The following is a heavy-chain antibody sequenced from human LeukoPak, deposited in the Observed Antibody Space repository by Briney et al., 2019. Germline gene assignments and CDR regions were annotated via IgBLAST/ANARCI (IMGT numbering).Heavy chain of an antibody. Sequence: ASVKVSCKASGYTFTSYGISWVRQAPGQGLEWMGWISAYNGNTNYAQKLQGRVTMTTDTSTSTAYMELRSLRSDDTAVYYCAPTVTTFQEYDYWGQGTLVTVSS. CDR1: GYTFTSYG. J-gene: IGHJ4*02. V-gene: IGHV1-18*01. D-gene: IGHD4-17*01. CDR3: APTVTTFQEYDY. CDR2: ISAYNGNT.